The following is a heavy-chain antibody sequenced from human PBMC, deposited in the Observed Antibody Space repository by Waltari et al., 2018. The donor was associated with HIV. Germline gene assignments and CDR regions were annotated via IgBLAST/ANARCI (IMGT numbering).Heavy chain of an antibody. CDR2: IYSGVTT. CDR1: GLTVSRNY. D-gene: IGHD5-18*01. J-gene: IGHJ4*02. CDR3: ASGYRYGFYDY. Sequence: EVHLAETGGDLIQPGGSQRLSCIVSGLTVSRNYMSWVRQAPGKGLEWVSVIYSGVTTYYADSVRGRFTISRDDSKNTLFLQMDSLRAEDTAVYYCASGYRYGFYDYWGQGTLVTVSS. V-gene: IGHV3-53*02.